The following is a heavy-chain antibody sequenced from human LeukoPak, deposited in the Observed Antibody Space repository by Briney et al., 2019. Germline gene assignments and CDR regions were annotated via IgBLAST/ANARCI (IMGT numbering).Heavy chain of an antibody. J-gene: IGHJ6*02. Sequence: PGGSLRLPCAASGFTVSDNYMNWVRQAPGKGLEWVSAINSGATTYHIDSVKGRFTVSRDNSKNTVYLQMNSLRVEDTAVYYCARCPTRGYRFGPAYYGLDVWGQGTTVTVSS. D-gene: IGHD5-24*01. V-gene: IGHV3-53*01. CDR1: GFTVSDNY. CDR3: ARCPTRGYRFGPAYYGLDV. CDR2: INSGATT.